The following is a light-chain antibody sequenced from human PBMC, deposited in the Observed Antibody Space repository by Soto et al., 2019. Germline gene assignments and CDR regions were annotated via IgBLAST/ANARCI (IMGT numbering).Light chain of an antibody. J-gene: IGKJ5*01. CDR3: QQRANWPLTT. Sequence: EIVLTQSPATLSLPPGERATLSCRASQSVSNFLAWYQQKPGQAPRLLIYDASNRATGIPARFSGSGSGTDFTLTIRSLEPEDFAIYYCQQRANWPLTTFGHGTRLEIK. V-gene: IGKV3-11*01. CDR2: DAS. CDR1: QSVSNF.